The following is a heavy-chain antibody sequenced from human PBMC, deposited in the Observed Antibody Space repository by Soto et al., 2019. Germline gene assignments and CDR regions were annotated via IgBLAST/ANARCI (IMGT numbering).Heavy chain of an antibody. CDR1: GGSISGSSYY. J-gene: IGHJ4*02. Sequence: QLQLQESGPGLVKPSETLSLTCTVSGGSISGSSYYWGWIRQPPGKGLEWIGSIYYSGSTYYNPSLKRRVTISVDTSKNQFSLKLSSVTAADTAVYYCARSSAVITTLDYFDYWGQGTLVTVSS. V-gene: IGHV4-39*01. CDR3: ARSSAVITTLDYFDY. CDR2: IYYSGST. D-gene: IGHD3-22*01.